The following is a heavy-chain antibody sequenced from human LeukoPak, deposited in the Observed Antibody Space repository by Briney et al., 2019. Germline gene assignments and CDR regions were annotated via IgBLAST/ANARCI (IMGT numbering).Heavy chain of an antibody. CDR1: GFIFSGYA. Sequence: GGSLRLSCAASGFIFSGYAMHWVRQAPGKGLEYVSAITNNGGSTYYADSVKGRFTISRDNSKNTLYLQMGSLRAEDVAVYHCARVGVARAFDIWGQGTMVTVSS. CDR3: ARVGVARAFDI. J-gene: IGHJ3*02. CDR2: ITNNGGST. V-gene: IGHV3-64*02.